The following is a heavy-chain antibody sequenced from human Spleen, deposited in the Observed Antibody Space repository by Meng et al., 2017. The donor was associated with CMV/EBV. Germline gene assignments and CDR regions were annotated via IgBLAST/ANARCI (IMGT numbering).Heavy chain of an antibody. CDR2: ISDSGSST. D-gene: IGHD3-3*01. CDR3: ARELSYDFWRGLGRGGLDV. CDR1: GFTFSDYY. J-gene: IGHJ6*02. Sequence: GESLKISCAASGFTFSDYYMSWMRLSPGEGVEWVSYISDSGSSTYYADSVKGRVTISRDNSKKSVYLQMNSLRAEDTAVYYCARELSYDFWRGLGRGGLDVWGQGTTVTVSS. V-gene: IGHV3-11*01.